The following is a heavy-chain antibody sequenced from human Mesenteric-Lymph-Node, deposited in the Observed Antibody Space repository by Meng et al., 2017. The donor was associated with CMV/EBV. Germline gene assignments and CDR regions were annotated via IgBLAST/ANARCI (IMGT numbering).Heavy chain of an antibody. V-gene: IGHV3-74*01. D-gene: IGHD1-7*01. CDR1: GFTFSSYW. Sequence: GESLKISCAASGFTFSSYWMHWVRQAPGKGLVWVSRINSDGSSTSYADSVKGRFTISRDNAKKSLYLQMNSLTAEDTAVYHCARDHFIGTTYYYYYGMDVWGQGTTVTVSS. J-gene: IGHJ6*02. CDR2: INSDGSST. CDR3: ARDHFIGTTYYYYYGMDV.